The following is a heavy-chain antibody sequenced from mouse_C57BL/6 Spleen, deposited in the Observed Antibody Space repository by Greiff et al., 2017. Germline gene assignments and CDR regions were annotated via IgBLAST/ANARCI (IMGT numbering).Heavy chain of an antibody. V-gene: IGHV1-7*01. J-gene: IGHJ1*03. CDR2: INPSSGYT. D-gene: IGHD1-1*01. CDR1: GYTFTSYW. Sequence: VQLQQSGAELAKPGASVKLSCKASGYTFTSYWMHWVKQRPGQGLEWIGYINPSSGYTKYNQKFKDKATLTADKSSSTAYMQLSSLTYEDSAVYYCASHYYGSSSYWYFDVWGTGTTVTVSS. CDR3: ASHYYGSSSYWYFDV.